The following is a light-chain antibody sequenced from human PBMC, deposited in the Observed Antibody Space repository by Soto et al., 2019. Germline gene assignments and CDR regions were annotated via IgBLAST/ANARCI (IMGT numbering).Light chain of an antibody. J-gene: IGLJ1*01. CDR3: CSYAGSYV. CDR1: SSDVGSYNL. V-gene: IGLV2-23*02. Sequence: QSALTQPASVSGSPGQSITISCTGTSSDVGSYNLVSWYQQHPGKAPKLMIYEVSKRPSGVSNRFSGSKSGNTASLTISGLQVEDEADYYCCSYAGSYVFGTGTKVTVL. CDR2: EVS.